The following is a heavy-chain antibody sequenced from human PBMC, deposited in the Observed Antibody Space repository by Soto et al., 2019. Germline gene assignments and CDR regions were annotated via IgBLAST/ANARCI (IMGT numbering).Heavy chain of an antibody. CDR1: GYTFTNYY. V-gene: IGHV5-10-1*01. J-gene: IGHJ4*02. CDR3: EIPLARTTPFXY. Sequence: PGESLKISCQASGYTFTNYYIAWVRQVPGKGLEWMGRIDPSDSYIKYSPSFEGHVTMSVDKSISTAFLQWSRLEASDTAMYFCEIPLARTTPFXYWGQGSLVXVSS. D-gene: IGHD1-7*01. CDR2: IDPSDSYI.